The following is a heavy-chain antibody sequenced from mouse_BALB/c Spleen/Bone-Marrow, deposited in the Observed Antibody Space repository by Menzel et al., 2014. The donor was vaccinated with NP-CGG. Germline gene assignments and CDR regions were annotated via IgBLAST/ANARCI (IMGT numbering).Heavy chain of an antibody. J-gene: IGHJ3*01. Sequence: EVMLVESGGGLVKPGGSLKLSCAASGFTFSDYYMYWVRQTPEKRLEWVATISDGGSYTYYPDSVKGRFTISRDNAKNNLYLQMSSLKSEDTAMYYCALRWFAYWGQGTLVTVSA. D-gene: IGHD1-1*01. CDR3: ALRWFAY. CDR1: GFTFSDYY. CDR2: ISDGGSYT. V-gene: IGHV5-4*02.